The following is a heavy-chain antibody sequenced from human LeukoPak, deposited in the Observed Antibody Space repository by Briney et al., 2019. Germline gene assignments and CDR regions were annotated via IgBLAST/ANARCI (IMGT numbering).Heavy chain of an antibody. CDR3: AREITIGTFDY. CDR2: ISTSSSTI. D-gene: IGHD1-14*01. Sequence: GGSLRLSCAASGFTFSSYSMNWARQAPGKGLEWVSYISTSSSTIYYADSVKGRFTISRDNAKNSLYLQMNSLRAEDTAVYYCAREITIGTFDYWGQGTLVTVSS. CDR1: GFTFSSYS. V-gene: IGHV3-48*04. J-gene: IGHJ4*02.